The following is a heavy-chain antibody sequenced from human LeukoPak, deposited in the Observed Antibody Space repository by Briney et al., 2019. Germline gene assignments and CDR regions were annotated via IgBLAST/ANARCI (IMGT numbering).Heavy chain of an antibody. CDR1: GYSISSGYD. J-gene: IGHJ4*02. V-gene: IGHV4-38-2*02. CDR2: LYCEST. D-gene: IGHD3-22*01. CDR3: ARGVADSSGYYGEDF. Sequence: SETLSLTCIVSGYSISSGYDWAWIRQPPGKGLEWIGSLYCESTYSNPSLKSRVTISADTSKNRFSLKLSSVTAADTAVYYCARGVADSSGYYGEDFWGQGTLVTVSS.